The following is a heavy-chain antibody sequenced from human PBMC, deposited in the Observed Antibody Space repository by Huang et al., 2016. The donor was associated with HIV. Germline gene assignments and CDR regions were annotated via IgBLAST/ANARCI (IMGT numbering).Heavy chain of an antibody. D-gene: IGHD2-8*01. CDR2: FYYSGST. Sequence: QVQLQESGPGLVKPSETLSLTCAVSGVSISSHYWTWIRQPPGQGLEWIGSFYYSGSTNSDPSLKSRVPISLDTAKNLFSLSLTSVTAADTAIYYCARGTNWVFSWYFDLWGRGTLVTVSS. J-gene: IGHJ2*01. V-gene: IGHV4-59*11. CDR3: ARGTNWVFSWYFDL. CDR1: GVSISSHY.